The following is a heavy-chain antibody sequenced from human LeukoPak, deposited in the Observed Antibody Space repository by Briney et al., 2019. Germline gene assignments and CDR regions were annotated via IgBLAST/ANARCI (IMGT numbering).Heavy chain of an antibody. CDR1: GFTFSSYS. CDR3: ARDPQRYYYYMDV. V-gene: IGHV3-21*01. Sequence: GGSLRLSCAASGFTFSSYSMNWVRQAPGKGLEWVSSISSSSSYIYHADSVKGRFTISRDNAKNSLYLQMNSLRAEDTAVYYCARDPQRYYYYMDVWGKGTTVTVSS. CDR2: ISSSSSYI. J-gene: IGHJ6*03. D-gene: IGHD3-16*02.